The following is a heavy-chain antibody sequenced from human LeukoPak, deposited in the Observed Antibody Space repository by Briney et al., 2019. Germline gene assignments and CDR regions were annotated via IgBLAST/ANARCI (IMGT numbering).Heavy chain of an antibody. Sequence: GGSLRLSCAASGFTFSSYAMHWVRQAPGKGLGWVAVISYDGSNKYYADSVKGRFTISRDNSKNTLYLQMNSLRAEDTAVYYCARSPEDYHDSSGPLDYWGQGTLVTVSS. V-gene: IGHV3-30*04. CDR2: ISYDGSNK. D-gene: IGHD3-22*01. CDR1: GFTFSSYA. J-gene: IGHJ4*02. CDR3: ARSPEDYHDSSGPLDY.